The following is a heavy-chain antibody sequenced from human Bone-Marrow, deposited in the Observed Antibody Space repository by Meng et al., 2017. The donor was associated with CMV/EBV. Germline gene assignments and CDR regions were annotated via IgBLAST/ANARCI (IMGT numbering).Heavy chain of an antibody. V-gene: IGHV3-23*01. CDR2: ISGSGGST. CDR1: GFTFSSYA. Sequence: ESLKISCAASGFTFSSYAMSWVRQAPGKGLEWVSAISGSGGSTYYADSVKGRFTISRDNSKNTLYLQMNSLRAEDTAVYYCAKDSSAYDSSGYYYYFDYWGQGTLVTVSS. CDR3: AKDSSAYDSSGYYYYFDY. J-gene: IGHJ4*02. D-gene: IGHD3-22*01.